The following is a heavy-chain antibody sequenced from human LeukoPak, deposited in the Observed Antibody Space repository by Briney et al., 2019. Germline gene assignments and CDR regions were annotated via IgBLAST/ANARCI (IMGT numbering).Heavy chain of an antibody. CDR3: RRLGGSSGVDY. J-gene: IGHJ4*02. V-gene: IGHV3-74*01. CDR1: GVTFSSYR. CDR2: IDTYGTGT. D-gene: IGHD6-19*01. Sequence: GGSLRLSCAASGVTFSSYRMHWVRHVPGKWRVWVSRIDTYGTGTSHAHSVKGRFTVSRDNAKNTLYLQMISLRAEDTAVYYCRRLGGSSGVDYWGQGTLVTVSS.